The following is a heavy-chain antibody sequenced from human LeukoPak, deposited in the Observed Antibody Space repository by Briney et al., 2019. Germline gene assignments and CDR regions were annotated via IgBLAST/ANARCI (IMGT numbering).Heavy chain of an antibody. D-gene: IGHD3-10*01. J-gene: IGHJ4*02. CDR2: ISSSGSTI. V-gene: IGHV3-48*04. CDR1: GFTFSSYW. Sequence: GGSLRLSCAASGFTFSSYWMSWVRQAPGKGLEWVSYISSSGSTIYYADSVKGRFTISRDNAKNSLYLQMNSLRAEDTAVYYCARDSQSSSYYGSGSWGGFDYWGQGTLVTVSS. CDR3: ARDSQSSSYYGSGSWGGFDY.